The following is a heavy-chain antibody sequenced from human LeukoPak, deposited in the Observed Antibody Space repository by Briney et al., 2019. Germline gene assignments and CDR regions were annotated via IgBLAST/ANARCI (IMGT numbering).Heavy chain of an antibody. CDR2: IHYDGSNK. J-gene: IGHJ6*03. CDR1: GFIFSTYG. V-gene: IGHV3-30*02. D-gene: IGHD4-23*01. Sequence: GGSLRLSCAASGFIFSTYGVYWVRQAPGKGLEWVAFIHYDGSNKYYADSVKGRFTISRDNSKNTLYLQMNSLRAEDTAVYYCAKDRNSKSYFYMDVWGKGTTVTVSS. CDR3: AKDRNSKSYFYMDV.